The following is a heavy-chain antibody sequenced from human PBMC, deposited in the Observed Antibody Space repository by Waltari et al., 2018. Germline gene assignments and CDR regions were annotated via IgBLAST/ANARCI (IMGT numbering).Heavy chain of an antibody. V-gene: IGHV1-24*01. D-gene: IGHD5-12*01. CDR1: GSHLTELS. CDR2: FDPEDGET. CDR3: ARDVLGRGYTVEGMDV. Sequence: QVQLVQSGAEVKKPGASVKVSCKVSGSHLTELSMHWVRQAPGKGLEWMGGFDPEDGETIYAQKFQGRVTITADKSTSTAYMELSSLRSEDTAVYYCARDVLGRGYTVEGMDVWGQGTTVTVSS. J-gene: IGHJ6*02.